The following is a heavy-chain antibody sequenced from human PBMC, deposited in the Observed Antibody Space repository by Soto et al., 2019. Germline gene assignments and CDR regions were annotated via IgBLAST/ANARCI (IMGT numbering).Heavy chain of an antibody. D-gene: IGHD3-22*01. CDR1: GGSISSYY. V-gene: IGHV4-59*01. CDR2: IYYSGST. Sequence: SDTLSLTCTVSGGSISSYYWSWIRQPPGKGLEWIGYIYYSGSTNYNPSLKSRVTISVDTSKNQFSLKLSSVTAADTAVYYCARVSRHYYELAYWGQGTLVTV. CDR3: ARVSRHYYELAY. J-gene: IGHJ4*02.